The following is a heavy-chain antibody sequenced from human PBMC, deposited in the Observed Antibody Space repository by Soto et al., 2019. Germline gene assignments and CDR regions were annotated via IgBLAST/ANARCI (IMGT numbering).Heavy chain of an antibody. V-gene: IGHV4-61*05. CDR2: VYYTGNT. CDR1: RDSISNNNYY. CDR3: ARKGAAASYAHYYMDV. J-gene: IGHJ6*03. Sequence: SETLSLTCTVSRDSISNNNYYWGWIRQPPGKGLEWIGYVYYTGNTNYNPSLGSRVTISVDTSRNRFSLNLTSATAADTAVYYCARKGAAASYAHYYMDVWGRGTAVTVSS. D-gene: IGHD6-13*01.